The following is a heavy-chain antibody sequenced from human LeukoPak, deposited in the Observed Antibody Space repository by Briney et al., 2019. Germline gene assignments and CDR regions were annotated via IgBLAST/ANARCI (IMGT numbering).Heavy chain of an antibody. Sequence: SETLSLTCTVSGGSISSSSYYWGWIRQPPGKGLEWIGSIYYSGSTYYNPSLKSRVTISVDTSKNQFSLKLSSVTAAGTAVYYCARRDRTLGYCSGGSCHGSSYYFDYWGQGTLVTVSS. CDR2: IYYSGST. D-gene: IGHD2-15*01. J-gene: IGHJ4*02. CDR1: GGSISSSSYY. V-gene: IGHV4-39*01. CDR3: ARRDRTLGYCSGGSCHGSSYYFDY.